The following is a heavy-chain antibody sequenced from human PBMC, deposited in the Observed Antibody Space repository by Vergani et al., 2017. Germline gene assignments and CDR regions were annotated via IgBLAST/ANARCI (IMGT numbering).Heavy chain of an antibody. CDR2: ISGRSNYI. CDR3: ARKKYYDSKDYYQVEPFDY. D-gene: IGHD3-22*01. CDR1: GFSFSTYS. J-gene: IGHJ4*02. Sequence: EVQLQESGGGLVKPGGSLRVSCAASGFSFSTYSINWVRQAPGKGLEWVSSISGRSNYIYYADSLKGRFTISRDNSKNSVYLQMNILRAEDTAIYYCARKKYYDSKDYYQVEPFDYWGQGTLVTVSS. V-gene: IGHV3-21*06.